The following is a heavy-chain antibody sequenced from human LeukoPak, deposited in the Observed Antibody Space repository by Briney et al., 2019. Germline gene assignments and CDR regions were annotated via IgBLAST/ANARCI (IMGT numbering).Heavy chain of an antibody. CDR1: GYSISSGYY. CDR2: IYHCGST. J-gene: IGHJ4*02. Sequence: SETLSLTCAVSGYSISSGYYWGWIRQPPGKGLEWIGSIYHCGSTYYNPSLKSRVTISVDTSKNQFSLKLSSVTAADTAVYYCARYITMVRGVIPFDYWGQGTLVTVSS. CDR3: ARYITMVRGVIPFDY. V-gene: IGHV4-38-2*01. D-gene: IGHD3-10*01.